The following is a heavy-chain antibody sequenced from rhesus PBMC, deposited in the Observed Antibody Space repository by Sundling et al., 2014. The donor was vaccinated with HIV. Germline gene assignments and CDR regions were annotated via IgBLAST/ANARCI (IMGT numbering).Heavy chain of an antibody. CDR3: ARPVYYGNSPSDY. CDR1: GFTFSTYG. V-gene: IGHV3S42*01. CDR2: ISSAGGRT. J-gene: IGHJ4*01. D-gene: IGHD4-17*01. Sequence: EVQLVESGGGLVQPGGSLRLSCAASGFTFSTYGMYWVRQAPGKGLEWIAAISSAGGRTYYTDSVKGRFTVSRDNSKNTLSLQMNSLRAEDTAVYYCARPVYYGNSPSDYWGQGVLVTVSS.